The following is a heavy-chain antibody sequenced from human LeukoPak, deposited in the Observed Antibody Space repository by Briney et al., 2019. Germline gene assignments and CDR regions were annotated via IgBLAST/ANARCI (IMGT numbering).Heavy chain of an antibody. V-gene: IGHV4-31*03. D-gene: IGHD4-11*01. CDR3: ARVGGDRLHRYYFDY. CDR1: GGSISSGGYY. Sequence: SQTLSLTCTVSGGSISSGGYYWSWIRQHPGKGLEWIGYIYYSGSTYYNPSLKGRVTISVDTSKNQFSLKLSSVTAADTAVYYCARVGGDRLHRYYFDYWGQGTLVTVSS. J-gene: IGHJ4*02. CDR2: IYYSGST.